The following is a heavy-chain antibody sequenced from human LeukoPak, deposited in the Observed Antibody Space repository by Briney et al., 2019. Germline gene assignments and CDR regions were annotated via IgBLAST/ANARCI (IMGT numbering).Heavy chain of an antibody. J-gene: IGHJ4*02. CDR2: ISYDGSNK. D-gene: IGHD3-22*01. Sequence: GRSLRLSCAASGLTFSSYAMHWVRQPPGRLLGWVAVISYDGSNKYYADSVKGRFTISRDNSKNTLYLQMNRLRAEDTAVYYCARDQGYYDSSGPGGWGQGTLVTVSS. CDR1: GLTFSSYA. V-gene: IGHV3-30-3*01. CDR3: ARDQGYYDSSGPGG.